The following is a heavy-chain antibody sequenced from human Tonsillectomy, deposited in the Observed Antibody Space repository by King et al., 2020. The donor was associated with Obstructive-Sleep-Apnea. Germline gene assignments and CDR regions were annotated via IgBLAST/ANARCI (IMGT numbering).Heavy chain of an antibody. V-gene: IGHV5-10-1*01. J-gene: IGHJ2*01. CDR2: IDPSDAYT. CDR1: GYNFTTYW. Sequence: QLVQSGAEVKKPGESLKISCEGSGYNFTTYWITWVRQMPGKGLEWMARIDPSDAYTNYNPSFQGHVTISADKSISTAYLQWSSLKASDTAMYYCARRAVAGNWCYFDLWGRGTLVTVSS. CDR3: ARRAVAGNWCYFDL. D-gene: IGHD6-19*01.